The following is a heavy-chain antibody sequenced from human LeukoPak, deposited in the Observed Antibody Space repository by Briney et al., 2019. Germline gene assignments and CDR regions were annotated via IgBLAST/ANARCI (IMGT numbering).Heavy chain of an antibody. CDR1: GFTVSSNH. J-gene: IGHJ4*02. Sequence: SGGSLRLSCAASGFTVSSNHMSWVRQAPGKGLEWVSVIYSGGSTDYADSVKGRFTISRDNSKNTLYLQMNSLRAEDTAVYHCARGPAGCNWGQGTLVTVSS. CDR3: ARGPAGCN. V-gene: IGHV3-53*01. CDR2: IYSGGST. D-gene: IGHD4/OR15-4a*01.